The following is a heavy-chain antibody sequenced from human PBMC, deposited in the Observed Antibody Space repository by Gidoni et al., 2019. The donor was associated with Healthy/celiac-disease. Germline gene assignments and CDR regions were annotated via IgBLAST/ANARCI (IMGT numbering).Heavy chain of an antibody. D-gene: IGHD4-17*01. V-gene: IGHV2-70*15. J-gene: IGHJ4*02. Sequence: QVTLRESGPALVKPTQTLTLTCTFSGFSLSTSGMCVSWIRQPPGKALEWLARIDWDDDKYYSTSLKTRLTISKDTSKNQVVLTMTNMDPVDTATYYCARIQPTVTTSRWYYFDYWGQGTLVTVSS. CDR1: GFSLSTSGMC. CDR3: ARIQPTVTTSRWYYFDY. CDR2: IDWDDDK.